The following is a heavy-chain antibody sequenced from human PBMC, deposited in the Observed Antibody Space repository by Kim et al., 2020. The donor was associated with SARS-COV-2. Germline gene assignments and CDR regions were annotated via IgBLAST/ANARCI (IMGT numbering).Heavy chain of an antibody. J-gene: IGHJ4*02. D-gene: IGHD1-26*01. Sequence: YAASVEGRFTVSRDESKNMAYLQMNYLKTEDTAVYYCARHAHGTYVTYYDSWGQGTLVTVSS. CDR3: ARHAHGTYVTYYDS. V-gene: IGHV3-73*01.